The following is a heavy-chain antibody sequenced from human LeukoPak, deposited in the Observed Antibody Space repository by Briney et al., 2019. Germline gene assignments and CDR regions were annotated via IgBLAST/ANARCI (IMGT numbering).Heavy chain of an antibody. CDR1: GFTFSSYS. Sequence: GGSLRLSCAASGFTFSSYSMNWVRQAPGKGLEWVSYITSSGSVMYHADSVRGRFTISRDNAKNSLYLQMNSLRADDTAVYYCARAFRLNYFDPWGQGTLVTVSS. J-gene: IGHJ5*02. CDR3: ARAFRLNYFDP. CDR2: ITSSGSVM. D-gene: IGHD1-7*01. V-gene: IGHV3-48*01.